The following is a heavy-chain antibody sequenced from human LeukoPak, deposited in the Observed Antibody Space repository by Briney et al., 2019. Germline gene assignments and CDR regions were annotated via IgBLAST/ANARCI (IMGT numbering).Heavy chain of an antibody. D-gene: IGHD1-26*01. CDR2: INPNSGGT. CDR1: GYTFTGYY. V-gene: IGHV1-2*06. J-gene: IGHJ4*02. CDR3: AVIVGATTYDY. Sequence: ASVKVSCKASGYTFTGYYMHWVRQAPGQGLEWMGRINPNSGGTNYAQKFQGRVTMTRDTSIRTAYMELSRLRSDDTAVYYCAVIVGATTYDYWGQGTLVTVSS.